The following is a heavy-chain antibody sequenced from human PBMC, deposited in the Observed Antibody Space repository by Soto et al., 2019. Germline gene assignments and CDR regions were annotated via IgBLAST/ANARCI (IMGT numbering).Heavy chain of an antibody. J-gene: IGHJ4*01. CDR1: GDSVSSNSAG. V-gene: IGHV6-1*01. Sequence: SRTLSLTCAITGDSVSSNSAGWSWVRQSPSRGLEWLGRTYYRSKWYYEYAVSVRGRITINPDTSKNQYSLQLNSVTPEDTAVYFCARGEQYSGRIFDYWGQGPLFTVSS. CDR3: ARGEQYSGRIFDY. D-gene: IGHD1-26*01. CDR2: TYYRSKWYY.